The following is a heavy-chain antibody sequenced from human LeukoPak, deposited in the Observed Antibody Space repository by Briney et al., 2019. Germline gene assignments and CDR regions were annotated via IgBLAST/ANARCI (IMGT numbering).Heavy chain of an antibody. Sequence: ASVKVSCKTSGYTFTNYDINWVRQATGQGLEWMGWMSPNNGNTGYAQKFQGRVTITADESTSTAYMELSSLRSEDMAVYYCASLAAAGTSWGQGTLVTVSS. D-gene: IGHD6-13*01. CDR3: ASLAAAGTS. J-gene: IGHJ4*02. CDR1: GYTFTNYD. CDR2: MSPNNGNT. V-gene: IGHV1-8*01.